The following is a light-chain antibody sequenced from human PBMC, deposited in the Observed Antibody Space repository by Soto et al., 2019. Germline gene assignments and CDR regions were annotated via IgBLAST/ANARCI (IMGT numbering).Light chain of an antibody. CDR1: QSVSTN. J-gene: IGKJ1*01. CDR3: QQYDTYWT. CDR2: GAS. V-gene: IGKV3-15*01. Sequence: EIVMTQSPATLSVSLGERATLSCRASQSVSTNLAWYQQKPGQAPRVLIYGASTRATDIPARFSGSGSGTEFTLTINSLQPDDFATYYCQQYDTYWTFGQGTKVDIK.